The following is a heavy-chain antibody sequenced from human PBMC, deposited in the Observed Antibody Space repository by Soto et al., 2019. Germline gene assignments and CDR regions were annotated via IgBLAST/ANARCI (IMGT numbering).Heavy chain of an antibody. J-gene: IGHJ6*02. D-gene: IGHD6-13*01. CDR3: ARTVSAGKYYLGMDV. Sequence: PGESLKISCKGSGYSFTSYWIGWVRQMPGKGLESMGIIYPGDSDTRYSPSFQGQVTISADKSISTAYLQWSSLKASDTAMYYCARTVSAGKYYLGMDVLGQATTFSVS. CDR2: IYPGDSDT. CDR1: GYSFTSYW. V-gene: IGHV5-51*01.